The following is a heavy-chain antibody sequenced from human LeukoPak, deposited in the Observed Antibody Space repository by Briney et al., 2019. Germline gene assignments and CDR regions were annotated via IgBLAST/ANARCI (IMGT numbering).Heavy chain of an antibody. D-gene: IGHD2-2*03. CDR2: IFYSGST. J-gene: IGHJ3*02. V-gene: IGHV4-39*01. CDR3: ARHGSLGAFDI. CDR1: GGSISSSTYY. Sequence: SETLSLTCTVSGGSISSSTYYWGWLRLPPGKGLEWIGSIFYSGSTYYNPSLKSRVTISVDTSKNQFSLKLNSLTAADTAIYYCARHGSLGAFDIWGQGTMVTVSS.